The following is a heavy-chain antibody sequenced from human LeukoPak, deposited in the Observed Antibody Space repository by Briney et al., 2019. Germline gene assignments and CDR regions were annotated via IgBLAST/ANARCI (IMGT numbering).Heavy chain of an antibody. CDR3: ARDQGSRDYPYNWFDP. J-gene: IGHJ5*02. V-gene: IGHV4-59*01. Sequence: PSETLSLTCTVSGGSISSYYWSWLRQPPGKGLEWIGYIYYTGTTNYNPSLKSRVTMSVVTSKNKFSLKLSSVTAADTAVYFCARDQGSRDYPYNWFDPWGQGTLVTVSS. CDR1: GGSISSYY. CDR2: IYYTGTT. D-gene: IGHD5-24*01.